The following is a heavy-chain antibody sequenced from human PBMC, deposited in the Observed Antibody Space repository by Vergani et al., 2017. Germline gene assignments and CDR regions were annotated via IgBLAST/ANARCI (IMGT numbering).Heavy chain of an antibody. CDR3: ARDSFVHCNSNSCHSWHYFMDV. CDR2: IYSNGTT. Sequence: QVQLQEAGPGLVTPSEILSLTCSVSGESMNNYFWTWIRQPAGKGLEWVGRIYSNGTTNYSPSLKRRVAMSIDTSKNQFSLKLQSVTAADTAVYFCARDSFVHCNSNSCHSWHYFMDVWGKGTAVTVSS. J-gene: IGHJ6*03. D-gene: IGHD2/OR15-2a*01. CDR1: GESMNNYF. V-gene: IGHV4-4*07.